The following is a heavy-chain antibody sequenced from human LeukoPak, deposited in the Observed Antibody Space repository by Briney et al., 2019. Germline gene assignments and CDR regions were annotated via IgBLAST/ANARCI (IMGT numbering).Heavy chain of an antibody. CDR1: GFTFSSYS. Sequence: GGSLRVSCAASGFTFSSYSMNWVRQAPGNGLEWVSSISSSSSYIYYADSVKGRFTISRDNAKNSLYLQMNSLRAEDTAVYYCARSRVGTFWFDPWGQGTLVTVSS. CDR3: ARSRVGTFWFDP. D-gene: IGHD1-1*01. V-gene: IGHV3-21*01. J-gene: IGHJ5*02. CDR2: ISSSSSYI.